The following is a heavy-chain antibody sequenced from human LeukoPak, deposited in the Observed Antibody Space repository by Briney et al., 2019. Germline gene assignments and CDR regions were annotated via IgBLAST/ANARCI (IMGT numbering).Heavy chain of an antibody. D-gene: IGHD2-2*01. J-gene: IGHJ6*02. V-gene: IGHV3-21*01. CDR1: GFTFRSYT. CDR2: ISSSGSYI. Sequence: GGSLRLTCAASGFTFRSYTVNWVRQAPGKGLEWVSSISSSGSYIYYADSVKGRFTISRDNAKNSLYLQMNSLRAEDTAVYYCARVGYCSSTSCYARKNGMDVWGQGTTVTVSS. CDR3: ARVGYCSSTSCYARKNGMDV.